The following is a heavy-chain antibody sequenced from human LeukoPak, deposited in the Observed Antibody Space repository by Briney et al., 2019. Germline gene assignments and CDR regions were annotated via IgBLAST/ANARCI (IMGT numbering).Heavy chain of an antibody. CDR3: AKDQAVTRQWLVLSAFDI. Sequence: GGSLRLSCAASGFTFSNYAMNWVRQAPGRGLQWVSSISGSGGNTYYADSVKGRFTISRDNSKNTLYLQMNSLRAEDTAVYYCAKDQAVTRQWLVLSAFDIWGKGTMVTVSS. D-gene: IGHD6-19*01. V-gene: IGHV3-23*01. J-gene: IGHJ3*02. CDR2: ISGSGGNT. CDR1: GFTFSNYA.